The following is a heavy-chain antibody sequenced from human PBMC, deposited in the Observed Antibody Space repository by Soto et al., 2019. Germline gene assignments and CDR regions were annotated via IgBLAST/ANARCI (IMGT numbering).Heavy chain of an antibody. CDR1: GFTFSRYA. CDR3: AKDGIDTVNFEF. Sequence: EVQLLESGGGLVQPGGSLRLSCAASGFTFSRYAMSWVRQTPGKGLEWVSVISGSGDATVYADSVKGRFATSRDNAKNTLYLQMNSLRAEDTAVYYCAKDGIDTVNFEFWGQGTLVTVSS. D-gene: IGHD4-17*01. V-gene: IGHV3-23*01. J-gene: IGHJ4*02. CDR2: ISGSGDAT.